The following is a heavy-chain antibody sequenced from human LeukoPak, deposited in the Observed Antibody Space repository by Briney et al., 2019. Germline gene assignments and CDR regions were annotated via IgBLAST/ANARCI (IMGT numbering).Heavy chain of an antibody. V-gene: IGHV4-39*07. CDR1: GGSISSSSYY. D-gene: IGHD2-15*01. CDR3: ARQLGYCSKE. J-gene: IGHJ4*02. CDR2: IYYSGST. Sequence: AETLSLTCTVSGGSISSSSYYWGWIRQPPGKGLEWIGSIYYSGSTYYNPSLKSRVTISVDTSKNQFSLKLSSVTAADTAVYYCARQLGYCSKEWGQGTLVTVSS.